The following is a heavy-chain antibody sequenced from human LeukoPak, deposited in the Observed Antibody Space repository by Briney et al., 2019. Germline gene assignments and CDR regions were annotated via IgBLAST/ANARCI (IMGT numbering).Heavy chain of an antibody. CDR1: GGSISSSSYY. Sequence: SETLSLXCTVSGGSISSSSYYWDWIRQPPGKGLEWIGSIYYSGITYYNPSLKSRVTISVDTSKNQFSLKLSSVTAADTAVYHCARLARGSGYSYGYEFDYWGQGTLVTVSS. D-gene: IGHD5-18*01. CDR3: ARLARGSGYSYGYEFDY. J-gene: IGHJ4*02. V-gene: IGHV4-39*01. CDR2: IYYSGIT.